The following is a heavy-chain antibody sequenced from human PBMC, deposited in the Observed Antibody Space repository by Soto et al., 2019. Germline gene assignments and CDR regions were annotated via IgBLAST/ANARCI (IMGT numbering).Heavy chain of an antibody. D-gene: IGHD2-21*02. J-gene: IGHJ6*02. Sequence: SSETLSLTCAVSGGSITSSGYYWGWVRQPPGKGLEWIGSVFYGVSTYYKSSLKSRVTISVDTSKNQYSLKLSSVTAADTAVYYCATNFGDHYYHYAMDVWGRGTTVTVSS. CDR2: VFYGVST. CDR3: ATNFGDHYYHYAMDV. CDR1: GGSITSSGYY. V-gene: IGHV4-39*01.